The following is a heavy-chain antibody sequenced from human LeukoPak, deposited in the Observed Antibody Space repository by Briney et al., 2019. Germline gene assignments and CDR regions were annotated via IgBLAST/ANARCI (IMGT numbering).Heavy chain of an antibody. V-gene: IGHV3-21*01. Sequence: GGSLRLSCAASGFTFSSYSMNWVRQAPGKGLEWVSSISSSSSYIYYADSVKGRFTISRDNAENSLYLQMNSLRAEDTAVYYCAREAMVRGVIITLHNWFDPWGQGTLVTVSS. J-gene: IGHJ5*02. D-gene: IGHD3-10*01. CDR1: GFTFSSYS. CDR3: AREAMVRGVIITLHNWFDP. CDR2: ISSSSSYI.